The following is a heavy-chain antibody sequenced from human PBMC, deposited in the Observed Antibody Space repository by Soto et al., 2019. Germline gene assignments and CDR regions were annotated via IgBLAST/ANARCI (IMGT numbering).Heavy chain of an antibody. CDR2: ISSSSSCI. Sequence: SGGSLRLSCAASGFTFSSYIMNWVRQAPGKGLEWVSSISSSSSCIYYADSVKGRFTISRDNAKNSLYLQMNSLRAEDTAVYYCARRVRARPYCFEYWGQGTLVTVPS. CDR3: ARRVRARPYCFEY. CDR1: GFTFSSYI. V-gene: IGHV3-21*04. D-gene: IGHD2-2*01. J-gene: IGHJ4*02.